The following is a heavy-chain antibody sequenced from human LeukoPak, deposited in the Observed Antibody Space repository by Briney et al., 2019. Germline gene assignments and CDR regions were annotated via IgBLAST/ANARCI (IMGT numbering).Heavy chain of an antibody. D-gene: IGHD1-26*01. J-gene: IGHJ4*02. V-gene: IGHV4-34*01. Sequence: SETLSLTCAVYGGSFSGYYCTWIRQAPGKGLEWIGEIHPSGSTNYNPSLMSRVSLSLDTSKNQFSLRLSSATAADTAVYFCARGLDTYKSGVDWGQGTLVTVSS. CDR1: GGSFSGYY. CDR2: IHPSGST. CDR3: ARGLDTYKSGVD.